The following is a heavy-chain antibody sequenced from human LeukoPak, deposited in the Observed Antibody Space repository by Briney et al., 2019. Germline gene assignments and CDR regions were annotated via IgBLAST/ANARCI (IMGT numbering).Heavy chain of an antibody. CDR2: ISSSGSTI. D-gene: IGHD3-22*01. CDR3: ARATYYYDSSGYWVFDF. CDR1: GFTFSSYE. J-gene: IGHJ4*02. V-gene: IGHV3-48*03. Sequence: PGGSLRLSCAASGFTFSSYEMNWVRQAPGKGLEWVSYISSSGSTIYYADSVKGRFTISGDNAKNSLYLQMNSLRAEDTAVYYCARATYYYDSSGYWVFDFWGQGTLVTVSS.